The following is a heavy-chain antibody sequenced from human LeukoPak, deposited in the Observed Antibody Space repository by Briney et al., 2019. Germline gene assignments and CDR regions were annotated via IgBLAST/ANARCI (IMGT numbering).Heavy chain of an antibody. CDR3: ARRTVTTFPYYYYYYMDV. CDR2: ISISSCYI. CDR1: RFTPSSSS. D-gene: IGHD4-17*01. J-gene: IGHJ6*03. Sequence: GGSLRLSCAPSRFTPSSSSMKWVRQTPGKGLEWVSSISISSCYIYYVDYVKGRFTISRDNAKNSLYLQMNSLRAEDTAVYCCARRTVTTFPYYYYYYMDVWGKGTTVTVSS. V-gene: IGHV3-21*01.